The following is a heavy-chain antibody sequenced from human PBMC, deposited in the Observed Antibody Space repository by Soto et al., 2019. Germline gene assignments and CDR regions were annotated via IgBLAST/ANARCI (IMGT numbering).Heavy chain of an antibody. D-gene: IGHD2-15*01. CDR2: ISSSGSTI. J-gene: IGHJ3*02. CDR1: GFTFSSYE. V-gene: IGHV3-48*03. Sequence: TGGSLRLSCAASGFTFSSYEMNWVRQAPGKGLEWVSYISSSGSTIYYADSVKGRFTISRDNAKNSLYLQMNSLRAEDTAVYYCARGGIFCSGGSCYTDAFDIWGQGTMVTVSS. CDR3: ARGGIFCSGGSCYTDAFDI.